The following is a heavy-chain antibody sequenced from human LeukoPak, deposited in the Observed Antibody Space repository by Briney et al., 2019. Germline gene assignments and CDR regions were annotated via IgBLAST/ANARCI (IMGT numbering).Heavy chain of an antibody. CDR2: INHSGST. D-gene: IGHD5-12*01. CDR3: AGTNIVATNYFDY. V-gene: IGHV4-34*01. CDR1: GGSFSGYY. J-gene: IGHJ4*02. Sequence: SETLSLTCAVYGGSFSGYYWSWIRQPPGKGLEWIGEINHSGSTNYNPSLKSRVTISVDTSKNQFSLKLSSVTAADTAVYYCAGTNIVATNYFDYWGQGTLVTVSS.